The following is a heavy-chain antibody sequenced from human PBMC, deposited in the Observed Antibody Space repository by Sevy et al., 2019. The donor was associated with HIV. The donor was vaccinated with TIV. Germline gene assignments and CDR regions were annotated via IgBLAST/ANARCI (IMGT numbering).Heavy chain of an antibody. Sequence: GGSLRLSCAVYGFTFNNAWMNWVRQAPGKGLEWVGGIKSKGDGGTTDYAAPVKGRLSISRDDSTNTLYLQMNSLKSEDTAVYYCTTKKGFLSGYVYFDYWGQGTLVTVSS. CDR3: TTKKGFLSGYVYFDY. V-gene: IGHV3-15*01. D-gene: IGHD3-3*01. CDR1: GFTFNNAW. J-gene: IGHJ4*02. CDR2: IKSKGDGGTT.